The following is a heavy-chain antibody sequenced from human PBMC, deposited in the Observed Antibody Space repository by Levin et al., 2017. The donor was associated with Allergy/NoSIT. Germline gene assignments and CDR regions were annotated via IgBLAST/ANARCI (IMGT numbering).Heavy chain of an antibody. Sequence: GGSLRLSCAASGFTFSSYSMNWVRQAPGKGLEWVSSSSSSSSYIYYADSVKGRFTISRDNAKNSLYLQMNSLRDEDTAVYYCAGGSRYSPLKYGMDGWGQGTTVTVSS. CDR3: AGGSRYSPLKYGMDG. CDR1: GFTFSSYS. D-gene: IGHD5-12*01. V-gene: IGHV3-21*01. CDR2: SSSSSSYI. J-gene: IGHJ6*02.